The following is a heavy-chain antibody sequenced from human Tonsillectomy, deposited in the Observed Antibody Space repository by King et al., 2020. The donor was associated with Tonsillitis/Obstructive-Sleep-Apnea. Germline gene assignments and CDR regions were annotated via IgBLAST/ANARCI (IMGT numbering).Heavy chain of an antibody. CDR3: ARDREDSTVDY. J-gene: IGHJ4*02. CDR1: GGSISSYY. V-gene: IGHV4-59*01. CDR2: IYYSEST. Sequence: QLQESGPGLVKPSETLSLTCTVSGGSISSYYWSWIRQPPGRGLEWIGYIYYSESTNYNPSLKSRVTISVDTSKNQFSLQLTSVTAADTAVYYCARDREDSTVDYWGQGTLVTVSS. D-gene: IGHD1-26*01.